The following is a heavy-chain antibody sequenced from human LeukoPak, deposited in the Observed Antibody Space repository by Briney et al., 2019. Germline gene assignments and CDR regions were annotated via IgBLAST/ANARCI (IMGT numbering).Heavy chain of an antibody. Sequence: ASVKVSCKPSGYSFTSYGISWVRQAPGQGLEWVGWINPYNGKTNYAQKVQGRVTVTTDTSTSTAYMELRSLRFDDTAVYYCARDPSGNLYFFDYWGQGTLVTVSS. CDR1: GYSFTSYG. D-gene: IGHD3-3*01. V-gene: IGHV1-18*01. CDR3: ARDPSGNLYFFDY. J-gene: IGHJ4*02. CDR2: INPYNGKT.